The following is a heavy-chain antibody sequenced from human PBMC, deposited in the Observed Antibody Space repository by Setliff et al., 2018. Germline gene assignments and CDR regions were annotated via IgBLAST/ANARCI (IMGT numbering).Heavy chain of an antibody. V-gene: IGHV1-69*13. CDR2: IIPIFGTP. J-gene: IGHJ4*02. D-gene: IGHD2-15*01. CDR1: GGMSGTYS. Sequence: ASVKVSCKASGGMSGTYSISWVRQAPGQGLEWMGAIIPIFGTPNYAQKLQDRVTITAGVSTSTAYMELSSLRSDDTAVYYCARDGAYCSGGSCYSFDYWGQGTPVTVSS. CDR3: ARDGAYCSGGSCYSFDY.